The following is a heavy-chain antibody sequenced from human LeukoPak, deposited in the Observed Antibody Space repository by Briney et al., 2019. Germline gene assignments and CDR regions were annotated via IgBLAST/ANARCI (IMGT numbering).Heavy chain of an antibody. Sequence: PGGSLRLSCAASGFTFSTYTMNWVRQAPGKGLEWVSGISASGGSTYYAASVKGRFTISRDGSSSTLHLQMNNLRADDTAVYYCASSRGGINQFDYWGQGSLVTVSS. V-gene: IGHV3-23*01. D-gene: IGHD3-10*01. CDR1: GFTFSTYT. CDR2: ISASGGST. CDR3: ASSRGGINQFDY. J-gene: IGHJ4*02.